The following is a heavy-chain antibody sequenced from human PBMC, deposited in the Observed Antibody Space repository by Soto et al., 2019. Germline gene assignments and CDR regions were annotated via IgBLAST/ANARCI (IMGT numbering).Heavy chain of an antibody. CDR1: GYTFTSYD. V-gene: IGHV1-8*01. Sequence: ASVKVSCKASGYTFTSYDINWVRQATGQGLEWMGWMNPNSGNTGYAQKFQGRVTMTRNTSISTAYMELSSLRSEDTAVYCCARVGYCSCDCCDPTQEAFDIWAQRTMVTVS. J-gene: IGHJ3*02. CDR2: MNPNSGNT. CDR3: ARVGYCSCDCCDPTQEAFDI. D-gene: IGHD2-15*01.